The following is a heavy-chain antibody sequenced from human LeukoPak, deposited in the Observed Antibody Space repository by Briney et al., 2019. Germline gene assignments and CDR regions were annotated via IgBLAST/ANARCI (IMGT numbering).Heavy chain of an antibody. CDR2: IYTGGST. J-gene: IGHJ6*03. V-gene: IGHV3-53*01. CDR1: GFTVSSNY. Sequence: GGPLRLSCAASGFTVSSNYMSWVRQAPGKGLEWVSVIYTGGSTYHADSVKGRFTISRDNSKSTLYLQMNSLRAEDTAVYYCARVRPHPIIDVWGKGTTVTVSS. D-gene: IGHD6-6*01. CDR3: ARVRPHPIIDV.